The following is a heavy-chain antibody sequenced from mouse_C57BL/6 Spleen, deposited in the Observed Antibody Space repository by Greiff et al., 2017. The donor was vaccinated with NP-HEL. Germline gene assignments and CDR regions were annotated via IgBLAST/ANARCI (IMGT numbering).Heavy chain of an antibody. CDR2: IYPGDGDT. Sequence: QVQLQQSGPELVKPGASVKISCKASGYAFSSSWMNWVKQRPGKGLEWIGRIYPGDGDTNYNGKFKGKATLTADKSSSTAYMQLSSLTSEDSAVYFCAREEGYYGSPDVWGTGTTVTVSS. CDR3: AREEGYYGSPDV. J-gene: IGHJ1*03. D-gene: IGHD1-1*01. CDR1: GYAFSSSW. V-gene: IGHV1-82*01.